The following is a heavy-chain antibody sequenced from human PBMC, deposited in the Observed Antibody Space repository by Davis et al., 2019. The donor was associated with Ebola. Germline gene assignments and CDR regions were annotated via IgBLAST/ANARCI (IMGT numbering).Heavy chain of an antibody. J-gene: IGHJ4*02. CDR1: GGSISSYY. Sequence: MPSETLSLTCAVYGGSISSYYWSWIRQPPGKGLEWIGYIYYSGSTNYNPSLKSRVTISVDTSKNQFSLKLSSVTAADTAVYYCARGDYYGSGSTDYWGQGTLVTVSS. CDR2: IYYSGST. CDR3: ARGDYYGSGSTDY. D-gene: IGHD3-10*01. V-gene: IGHV4-59*12.